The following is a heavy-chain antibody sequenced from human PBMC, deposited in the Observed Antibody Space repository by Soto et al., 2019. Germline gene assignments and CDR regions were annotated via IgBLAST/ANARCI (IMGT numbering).Heavy chain of an antibody. CDR2: ISSTGGNI. D-gene: IGHD2-2*01. CDR3: VRDRPGLVGIFDS. J-gene: IGHJ4*02. CDR1: EFTFSTSA. V-gene: IGHV3-21*01. Sequence: NPGGSLRLSCAGSEFTFSTSAMTWVRQAPGKGLEWVASISSTGGNINYVDSLRGRFTISRDNAKKSLFLQMNTLRAEDTAMYYCVRDRPGLVGIFDSWGQGTLVTVSS.